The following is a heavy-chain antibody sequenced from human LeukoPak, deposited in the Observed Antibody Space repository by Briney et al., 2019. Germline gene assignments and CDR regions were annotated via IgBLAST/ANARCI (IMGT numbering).Heavy chain of an antibody. V-gene: IGHV3-74*01. D-gene: IGHD6-6*01. CDR1: GFTFSSYW. CDR3: ARGYSSSYRIDY. CDR2: INTDGSNT. Sequence: GGSLRLSCAASGFTFSSYWMHWVRQVPGKGLVWVSRINTDGSNTAYADSVKGRFTTSRDNAKNTLYLQMNSLSAEDTAVFYCARGYSSSYRIDYWGQGTLVTVSS. J-gene: IGHJ4*02.